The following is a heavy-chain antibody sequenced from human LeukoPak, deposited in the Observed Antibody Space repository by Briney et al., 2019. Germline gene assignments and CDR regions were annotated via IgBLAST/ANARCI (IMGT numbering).Heavy chain of an antibody. J-gene: IGHJ5*02. CDR3: ARDLGYYYDSSGYPDWFDP. Sequence: SETLSLTCAVYGGAFSGYYWSWIRQPPGKGLEWIGEINHSGSTNYNPSLKSRVTISVDKSKNQFSLKLSSVTAADTAVYYCARDLGYYYDSSGYPDWFDPWGQGTLVTVSS. D-gene: IGHD3-22*01. CDR1: GGAFSGYY. V-gene: IGHV4-34*01. CDR2: INHSGST.